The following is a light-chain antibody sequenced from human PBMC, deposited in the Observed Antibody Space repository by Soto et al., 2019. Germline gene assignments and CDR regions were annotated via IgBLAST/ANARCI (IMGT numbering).Light chain of an antibody. V-gene: IGLV2-14*01. CDR2: EVS. CDR1: SSDVGGYNY. J-gene: IGLJ1*01. CDR3: SSYTSSSTYV. Sequence: QSVLTQPASVSGSPGQSITISCTGTSSDVGGYNYVSWCQQHPGKAPKLMIYEVSNRPSGVSNRFSASKSGNTASLTISGLQAEDEADYYCSSYTSSSTYVLGTGTKRTV.